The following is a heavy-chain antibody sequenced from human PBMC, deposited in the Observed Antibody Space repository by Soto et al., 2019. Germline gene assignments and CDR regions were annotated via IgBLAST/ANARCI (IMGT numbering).Heavy chain of an antibody. CDR1: GGSISSYY. V-gene: IGHV4-59*01. CDR3: ARDSSSSGYFDY. J-gene: IGHJ4*02. Sequence: SETLSLTCTVSGGSISSYYWSWIRQPPGKGLEWIGYIYYSGSTNYNPSLKSRVTISVDTSKNQFSLKLSSVTAADTAVYYCARDSSSSGYFDYWGQGTLVTVSS. CDR2: IYYSGST. D-gene: IGHD3-22*01.